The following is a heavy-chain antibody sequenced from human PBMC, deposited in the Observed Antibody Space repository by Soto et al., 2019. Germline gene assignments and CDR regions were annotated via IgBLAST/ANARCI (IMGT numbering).Heavy chain of an antibody. J-gene: IGHJ6*02. CDR1: RGCFSGYY. Sequence: SETLSLTCAVYRGCFSGYYLRWIRHPPGKGLEWMGEINHSGSTNYNPSLKSRVTISVDTSKNQFSLKLSSVTAADTAVYYCARGVKQWLGRYYYYYGMDVWGQGTTVT. CDR3: ARGVKQWLGRYYYYYGMDV. CDR2: INHSGST. D-gene: IGHD6-19*01. V-gene: IGHV4-34*01.